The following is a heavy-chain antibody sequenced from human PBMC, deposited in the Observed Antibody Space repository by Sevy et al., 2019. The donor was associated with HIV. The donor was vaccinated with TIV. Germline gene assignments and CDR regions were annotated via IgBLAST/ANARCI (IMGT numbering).Heavy chain of an antibody. V-gene: IGHV3-30-3*01. D-gene: IGHD4-17*01. CDR1: GFTFSSYA. CDR2: ISYDGSNK. CDR3: ARQSTVTGPGPDY. J-gene: IGHJ4*02. Sequence: GGSLRLSCAASGFTFSSYAMHWVRQAPGKGLEWVAVISYDGSNKYYADSVKGRFTISRDNSKNTLYLQMNSLRAEDTAVYYCARQSTVTGPGPDYWSQGTLVTVSS.